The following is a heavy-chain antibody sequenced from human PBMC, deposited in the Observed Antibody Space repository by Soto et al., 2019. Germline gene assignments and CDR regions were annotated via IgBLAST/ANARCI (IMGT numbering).Heavy chain of an antibody. CDR2: ISNTSRTR. J-gene: IGHJ6*02. V-gene: IGHV3-48*02. Sequence: EVQLVESGGGLIRPGGSLRLSCAASGFTFDSYSMNWVRQAPGKGLEWVAYISNTSRTRYYADSVKGRITISRDNAKNSLYLQLNSLREEDTALYYCARDCCAAARRGGMDVWGQGITVTVSS. D-gene: IGHD6-6*01. CDR1: GFTFDSYS. CDR3: ARDCCAAARRGGMDV.